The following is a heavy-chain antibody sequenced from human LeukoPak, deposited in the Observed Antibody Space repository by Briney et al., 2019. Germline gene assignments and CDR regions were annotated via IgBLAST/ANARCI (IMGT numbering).Heavy chain of an antibody. D-gene: IGHD1-26*01. V-gene: IGHV3-30-3*01. Sequence: GGSLRLSCAASGFTFSSYAMHWVRQAPGKGLEWVAVISYDGSNKYYADSVKGRFTISRDNSKNTLYLQMNSLRGDDTAVYYCAKGGKWDVTPFDYWGQGTLVTVSS. CDR1: GFTFSSYA. J-gene: IGHJ4*02. CDR2: ISYDGSNK. CDR3: AKGGKWDVTPFDY.